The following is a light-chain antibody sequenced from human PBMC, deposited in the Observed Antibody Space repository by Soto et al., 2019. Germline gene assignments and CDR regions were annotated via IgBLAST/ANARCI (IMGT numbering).Light chain of an antibody. CDR1: ERLSSVY. CDR3: QQYGSSPWT. Sequence: EIVLTQSPGTLSLSPGERATLSCRASERLSSVYLACYQQRPGQPPRLLIYGASNRATGIPDRFSGSGSGTDFTLIINRLEPEDVAIYYCQQYGSSPWTFGQGTKVDI. J-gene: IGKJ1*01. V-gene: IGKV3-20*01. CDR2: GAS.